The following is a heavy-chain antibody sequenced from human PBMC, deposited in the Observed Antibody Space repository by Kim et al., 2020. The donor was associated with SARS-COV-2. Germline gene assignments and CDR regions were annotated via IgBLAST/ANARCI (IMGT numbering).Heavy chain of an antibody. J-gene: IGHJ5*02. CDR3: ATVGVAAAPYNWFDP. D-gene: IGHD6-13*01. V-gene: IGHV1-24*01. CDR2: FDPEDGET. Sequence: ASVKVSCKVSGYTLTELSMHWVRQAPGKGLEWMGGFDPEDGETIYAQKFQGRVTMTEDTSTDTAYMELSSLRSEDTAVYYCATVGVAAAPYNWFDPWGQGTLVTVSS. CDR1: GYTLTELS.